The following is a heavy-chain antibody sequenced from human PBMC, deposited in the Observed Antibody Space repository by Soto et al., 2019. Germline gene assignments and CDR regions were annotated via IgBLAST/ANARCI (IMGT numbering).Heavy chain of an antibody. V-gene: IGHV1-8*01. Sequence: ASVKVSCKASGYTFTSYDIYWVRKATGQGLEWMGWMNPSTGNSGYAQKFQGRVTMTSDTSISTAHTELSSLRSEDTAVYYCARRAETNGWNGFGADKYYFDFWGQGTLVTVSS. CDR3: ARRAETNGWNGFGADKYYFDF. J-gene: IGHJ4*02. CDR1: GYTFTSYD. D-gene: IGHD1-1*01. CDR2: MNPSTGNS.